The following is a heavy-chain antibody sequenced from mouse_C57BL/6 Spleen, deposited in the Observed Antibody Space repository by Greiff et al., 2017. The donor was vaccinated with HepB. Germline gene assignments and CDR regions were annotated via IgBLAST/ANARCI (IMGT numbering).Heavy chain of an antibody. V-gene: IGHV1-15*01. CDR1: GYTFTDYE. CDR2: IDPETGGT. J-gene: IGHJ1*03. Sequence: VQLKESGAELVRPGASVTLSCKASGYTFTDYEMHWVKQTPVHGLEWIGAIDPETGGTAYNQKFKGKAILTADKSSSTAYMELRSLTSEDSAVYYCTRSHYYGSSEDWYFDVWGTGTTVTVSS. CDR3: TRSHYYGSSEDWYFDV. D-gene: IGHD1-1*01.